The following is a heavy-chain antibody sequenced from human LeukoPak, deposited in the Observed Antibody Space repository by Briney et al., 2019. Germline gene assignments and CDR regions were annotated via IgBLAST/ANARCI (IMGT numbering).Heavy chain of an antibody. CDR1: GFTFRSYW. V-gene: IGHV3-7*01. Sequence: PGGSLRLSRAASGFTFRSYWLSWVRQAPGKGLEWVASINLGGTEKSYVDSVKGRFTISRDNAKNSLYLQMRSLRGEDTAIYYCARDSPESDSFAYDYWGQGTLVTVSS. D-gene: IGHD1-14*01. J-gene: IGHJ4*02. CDR2: INLGGTEK. CDR3: ARDSPESDSFAYDY.